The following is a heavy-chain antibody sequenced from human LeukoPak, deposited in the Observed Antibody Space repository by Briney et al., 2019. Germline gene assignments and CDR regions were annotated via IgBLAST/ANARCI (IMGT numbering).Heavy chain of an antibody. CDR2: IRYDGRNK. V-gene: IGHV3-30*02. J-gene: IGHJ4*02. CDR1: GFTFSNYG. CDR3: AKDNYLASPESMVRGVIITGHYFDY. Sequence: GGSLRLSCAASGFTFSNYGIHWVRQAPGKGLEWVAFIRYDGRNKYYADSVKGRFTISRDNSKNTLYLQMNSLRAEDTAVYYCAKDNYLASPESMVRGVIITGHYFDYWGQGTLVTVSS. D-gene: IGHD3-10*01.